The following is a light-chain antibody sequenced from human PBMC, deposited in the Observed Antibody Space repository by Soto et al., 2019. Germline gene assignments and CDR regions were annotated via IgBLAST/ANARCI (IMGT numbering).Light chain of an antibody. Sequence: QSVLTQPASVSGSPGQSITISCTGTSSDVGGYNYVSWYQQHPGKAPQLMIYDVSNRPSGVSNRFSGSKSGNTASLIISGLQAEDEADYYCSSYTSSSSGVFGGGTKLTVL. CDR2: DVS. J-gene: IGLJ3*02. CDR3: SSYTSSSSGV. V-gene: IGLV2-14*01. CDR1: SSDVGGYNY.